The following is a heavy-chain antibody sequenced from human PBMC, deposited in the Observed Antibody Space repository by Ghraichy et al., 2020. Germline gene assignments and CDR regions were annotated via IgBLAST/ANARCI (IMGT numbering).Heavy chain of an antibody. CDR1: GYTFIDNY. CDR2: INPRDGTA. Sequence: ASVKVSCKASGYTFIDNYIHWARQAPGQGLELMGVINPRDGTATYTQNFQGRVTMTRDTSTSTVYMEVSSLRSEDTAVYYCARGHIYAFDYWGQGTLVTVSS. CDR3: ARGHIYAFDY. J-gene: IGHJ4*02. D-gene: IGHD2/OR15-2a*01. V-gene: IGHV1-46*01.